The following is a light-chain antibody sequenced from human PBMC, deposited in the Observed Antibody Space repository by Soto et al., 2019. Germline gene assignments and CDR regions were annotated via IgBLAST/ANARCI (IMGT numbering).Light chain of an antibody. Sequence: DIVMTQSPDSLAVSLGERATINCKSSQSVLYSSNNKNYLAWYQQKLGQPPKLLIYWASTRESGVPDRFSGSGSGTDFTLTISSLQAEDVAVYYCQQYYSTPPTFGQGTTLEIK. CDR1: QSVLYSSNNKNY. CDR2: WAS. J-gene: IGKJ1*01. CDR3: QQYYSTPPT. V-gene: IGKV4-1*01.